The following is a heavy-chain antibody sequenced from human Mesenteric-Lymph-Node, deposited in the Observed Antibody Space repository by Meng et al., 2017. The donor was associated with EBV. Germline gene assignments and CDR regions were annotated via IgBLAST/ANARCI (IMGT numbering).Heavy chain of an antibody. CDR1: GGTISSSSYY. V-gene: IGHV4-39*07. J-gene: IGHJ4*02. Sequence: QLPLAESGPGLVKPSETLSLTCTASGGTISSSSYYWGWIRQPPGKGLEWIGNIYYSGSTYYNPSLKSRVTISVDTSKNQFSLQLSSVTAADTAVYYCARATYQTAHFDSWGQGTLVTVSS. D-gene: IGHD2-2*01. CDR3: ARATYQTAHFDS. CDR2: IYYSGST.